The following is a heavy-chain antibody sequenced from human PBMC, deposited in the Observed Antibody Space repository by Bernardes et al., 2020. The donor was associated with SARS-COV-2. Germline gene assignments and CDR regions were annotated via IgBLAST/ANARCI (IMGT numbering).Heavy chain of an antibody. V-gene: IGHV3-15*01. CDR3: TSTFYYDSSGDL. D-gene: IGHD3-22*01. CDR1: GVSFTGGR. CDR2: SKSNRDGRSA. J-gene: IGHJ4*02. Sequence: GSLSLTCAASGVSFTGGRLSWVRQAPGKGLEWVGRSKSNRDGRSADYAAPVEGRFTIARDDSKNTLYLQMSSLKNEDTAVYYCTSTFYYDSSGDLWGQGTLVTVSS.